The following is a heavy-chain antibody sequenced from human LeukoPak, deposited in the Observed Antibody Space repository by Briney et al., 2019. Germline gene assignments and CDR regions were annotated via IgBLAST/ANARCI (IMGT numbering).Heavy chain of an antibody. D-gene: IGHD6-19*01. V-gene: IGHV4-39*02. CDR2: IYYSGST. CDR3: PRDPGGGSSGQDDAFDI. J-gene: IGHJ3*02. Sequence: SETLSLTCTVSGRSISRSSYCWGWIRQPPGKGLEWIGSIYYSGSTYYNPSLKSRVTISVDTSKNQFSLKLSSVTPEDTAVYYCPRDPGGGSSGQDDAFDIWGQGTMVTVSS. CDR1: GRSISRSSYC.